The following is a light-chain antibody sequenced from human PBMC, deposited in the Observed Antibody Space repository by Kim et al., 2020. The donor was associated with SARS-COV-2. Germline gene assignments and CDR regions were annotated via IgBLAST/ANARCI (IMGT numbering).Light chain of an antibody. CDR1: SSNIGGGYD. Sequence: QSVLTQPPSVSGAPGQRVTISCTGSSSNIGGGYDVHWYQQLPGTAPKLLIFTDTRRPSGVPDRLSGSKSGTSASLAITGLQAEDEADYYCQSYDSRLSGWVFGGGTQLTVL. CDR2: TDT. J-gene: IGLJ3*02. CDR3: QSYDSRLSGWV. V-gene: IGLV1-40*01.